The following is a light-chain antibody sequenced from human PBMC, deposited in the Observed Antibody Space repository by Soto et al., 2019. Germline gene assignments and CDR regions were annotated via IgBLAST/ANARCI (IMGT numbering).Light chain of an antibody. Sequence: QSVLTQPASVSGSPGQSITISCTGTSSDIGDSNYVSWYQQHPGKAPKLVIYDVSNRPSGVSNRFSGSKSANTASLTISGLRAEDEADYYCSSFRSRSTSYVFGTGTKVTVL. CDR3: SSFRSRSTSYV. CDR1: SSDIGDSNY. V-gene: IGLV2-14*03. J-gene: IGLJ1*01. CDR2: DVS.